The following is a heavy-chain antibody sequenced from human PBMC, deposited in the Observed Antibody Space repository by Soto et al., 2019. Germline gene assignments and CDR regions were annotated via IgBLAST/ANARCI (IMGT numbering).Heavy chain of an antibody. CDR2: ISGSGGST. V-gene: IGHV3-23*01. CDR3: AGGTTVTTIRYYYYYYGMDV. D-gene: IGHD4-17*01. CDR1: GFTFSSYA. J-gene: IGHJ6*02. Sequence: GGSLRLSCAASGFTFSSYAMSWVRQAPGKGLEWVSAISGSGGSTYYADSVKGRFTISRDNSKNTLYLQMNSLRAEDTAVYYCAGGTTVTTIRYYYYYYGMDVWGQGTTVTV.